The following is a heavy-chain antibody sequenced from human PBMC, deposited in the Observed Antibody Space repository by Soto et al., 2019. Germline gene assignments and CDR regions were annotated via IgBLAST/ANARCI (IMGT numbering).Heavy chain of an antibody. D-gene: IGHD6-13*01. CDR2: ISPNSGGT. V-gene: IGHV1-2*04. Sequence: ASVKVSCKASGYTFTGYYMHWVRQAPGQGLEWMGWISPNSGGTNYAQKFQGWVTMTRDTSISTAYMELSRLRSDDAAVYYCARVRIAAAGDAFDIGGQGTMVTVSS. CDR1: GYTFTGYY. J-gene: IGHJ3*02. CDR3: ARVRIAAAGDAFDI.